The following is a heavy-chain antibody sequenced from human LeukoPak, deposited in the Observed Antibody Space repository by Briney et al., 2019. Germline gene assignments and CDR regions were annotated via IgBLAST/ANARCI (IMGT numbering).Heavy chain of an antibody. V-gene: IGHV1-46*01. CDR1: GYTFTSYY. CDR3: ARDVIRGYSYGTYFDY. CDR2: INPSGGST. D-gene: IGHD5-18*01. J-gene: IGHJ4*02. Sequence: ASAKVSCKASGYTFTSYYMHWVRQAPGQGLEWMGIINPSGGSTSYAQKFQGRVTMTRDTSTSTVYMELSSLRSEDTAVYYCARDVIRGYSYGTYFDYWGQGTLVTVSS.